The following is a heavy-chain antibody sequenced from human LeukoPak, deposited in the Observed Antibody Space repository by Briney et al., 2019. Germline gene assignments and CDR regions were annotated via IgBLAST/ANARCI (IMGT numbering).Heavy chain of an antibody. CDR3: ARRGIVVVPAAHDNYYYYYMDV. V-gene: IGHV1-2*02. D-gene: IGHD2-2*01. Sequence: ASVKVSCKASGYTFTGYYMHWVRQAPGQGLEWMGWINPNSGGTNYAQKFQGRVTMTRDTSISTAYMELSRLRSDDTAVYYCARRGIVVVPAAHDNYYYYYMDVWGKGTTVTVSS. CDR1: GYTFTGYY. J-gene: IGHJ6*03. CDR2: INPNSGGT.